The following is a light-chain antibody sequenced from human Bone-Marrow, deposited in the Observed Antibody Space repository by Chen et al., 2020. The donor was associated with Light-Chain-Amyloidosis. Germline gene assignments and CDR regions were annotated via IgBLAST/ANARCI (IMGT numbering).Light chain of an antibody. CDR2: AVS. Sequence: QSALTQPASVSGSPGQSVTISCTGSNSDVGAHKYGSWYQQSPGKAPKLIIYAVSDRPSGVSHRFSGSKSGNTASLAISGLQAEDEADYYCCSYAGVVFGGGTKLTV. J-gene: IGLJ2*01. CDR3: CSYAGVV. CDR1: NSDVGAHKY. V-gene: IGLV2-14*03.